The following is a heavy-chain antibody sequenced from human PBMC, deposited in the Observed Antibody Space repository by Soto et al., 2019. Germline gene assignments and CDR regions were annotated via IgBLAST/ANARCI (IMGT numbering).Heavy chain of an antibody. CDR2: IYFGGTT. Sequence: SQPHPLTNTVAGGSSIDLDCPRILQPPGKGLEWVGYIYFGGTTSYNPSLKSRVTISLETSNSQFSLRLPSVTAAATAVHYCARLGAYYQSLGSWGRRTLVIVSS. CDR1: GGSSIDLD. CDR3: ARLGAYYQSLGS. V-gene: IGHV4-59*08. D-gene: IGHD2-21*01. J-gene: IGHJ5*01.